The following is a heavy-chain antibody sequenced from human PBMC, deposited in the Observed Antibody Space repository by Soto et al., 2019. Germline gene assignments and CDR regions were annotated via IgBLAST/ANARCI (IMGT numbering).Heavy chain of an antibody. CDR3: KRAPCPSRYFHLLSHDFHI. J-gene: IGHJ3*02. V-gene: IGHV5-51*01. CDR1: GSSCTSYW. CDR2: IYPGDSDT. Sequence: KISCKVSGSSCTSYWIAGVSQMPGKAREWIGIIYPGDSDTRYSPSFQGQVTMSAVASIATAYMQWTNLKASNTAKNYCKRAPCPSRYFHLLSHDFHIWGQGTMVTVSS. D-gene: IGHD3-9*01.